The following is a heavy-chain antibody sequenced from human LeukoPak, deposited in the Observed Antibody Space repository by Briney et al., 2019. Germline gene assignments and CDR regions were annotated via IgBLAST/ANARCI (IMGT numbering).Heavy chain of an antibody. D-gene: IGHD6-19*01. CDR2: IYHTGSL. J-gene: IGHJ4*02. Sequence: PSGTLSLTCTVSGGSVNMSGYYWGWVRQPPGKGLEWVGSIYHTGSLYYNAPLKSRVTISVDTSKNQFSLKVNSVTAADTAVYYCATKSWSSGYYEGLDYWGQGTLVTVSS. CDR3: ATKSWSSGYYEGLDY. V-gene: IGHV4-39*01. CDR1: GGSVNMSGYY.